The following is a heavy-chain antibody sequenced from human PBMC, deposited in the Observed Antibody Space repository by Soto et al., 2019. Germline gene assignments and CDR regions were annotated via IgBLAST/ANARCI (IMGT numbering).Heavy chain of an antibody. D-gene: IGHD5-12*01. CDR1: GYPFTSYG. J-gene: IGHJ3*02. CDR2: ISAYNGKR. CDR3: ARGRIVASIHDAFEI. Sequence: QGQLLQSGDEVKTPGASVRVSCRASGYPFTSYGISWVRQAPGQGLEWVAWISAYNGKRDTAQKFQDRVTMTLDTSTDPAHMDLGDLTSADAAVYYCARGRIVASIHDAFEIWGQGTKVTVSS. V-gene: IGHV1-18*01.